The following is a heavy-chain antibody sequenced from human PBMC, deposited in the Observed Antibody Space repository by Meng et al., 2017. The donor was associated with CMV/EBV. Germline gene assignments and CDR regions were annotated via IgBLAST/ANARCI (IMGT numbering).Heavy chain of an antibody. CDR1: GGSFSGYY. CDR3: ARGVGATGKADY. V-gene: IGHV4-34*01. J-gene: IGHJ4*02. D-gene: IGHD1-26*01. CDR2: INHSGST. Sequence: QGQLQQWGAGLLKPSETLSLTGAVYGGSFSGYYWSWSRQPPGKGLEWIGEINHSGSTNYNPSLKSRVTISVDTSKNQFSLKLSSVTAADTAVYYCARGVGATGKADYWGQGTLVTVSS.